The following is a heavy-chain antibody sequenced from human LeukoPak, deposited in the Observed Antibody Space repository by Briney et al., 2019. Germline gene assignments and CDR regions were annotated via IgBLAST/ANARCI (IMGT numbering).Heavy chain of an antibody. CDR3: AGGSGSTSALDY. CDR1: GGSISTTNYY. J-gene: IGHJ4*02. D-gene: IGHD3-10*01. CDR2: IYYSGST. V-gene: IGHV4-30-4*08. Sequence: SETLSLTCTVSGGSISTTNYYWSWIRQHPGKGLEWIGYIYYSGSTYYNPSLRSRVTISVDTSKNQFSLKLSSVTAADTAVYYCAGGSGSTSALDYWGQGTLVTVSS.